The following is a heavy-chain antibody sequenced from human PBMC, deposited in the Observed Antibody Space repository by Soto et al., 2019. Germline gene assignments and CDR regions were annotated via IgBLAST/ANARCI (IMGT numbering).Heavy chain of an antibody. CDR2: VTSSGSNT. D-gene: IGHD6-19*01. J-gene: IGHJ4*02. Sequence: EVQLLESGGNLVQPGGSLRLSCATSGFTFSSYAMSWVRQAPGKGLEWVSVVTSSGSNTYYADAVKGRFTISRDNSKNMLYLQMNSLRAEDTAVYYCAKPESRIAVADTSLDYWGQGTLVTVSS. V-gene: IGHV3-23*01. CDR1: GFTFSSYA. CDR3: AKPESRIAVADTSLDY.